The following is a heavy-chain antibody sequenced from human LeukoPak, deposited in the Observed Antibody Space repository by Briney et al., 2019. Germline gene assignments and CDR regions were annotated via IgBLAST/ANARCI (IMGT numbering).Heavy chain of an antibody. D-gene: IGHD1-26*01. CDR1: GFTFSSYG. Sequence: GGSLRLSCAASGFTFSSYGMHWVRQAPGKGLEWVAVISYDGSNKYYADSVKGRFTISRDNSKNTLYLQMNSLRAEDTAVYYCAKVRNKWELLVFYFDYWGQGTLVTVSS. J-gene: IGHJ4*02. V-gene: IGHV3-30*18. CDR3: AKVRNKWELLVFYFDY. CDR2: ISYDGSNK.